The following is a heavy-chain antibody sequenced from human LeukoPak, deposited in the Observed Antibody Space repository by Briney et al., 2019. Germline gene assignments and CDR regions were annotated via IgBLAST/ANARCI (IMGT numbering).Heavy chain of an antibody. J-gene: IGHJ4*02. Sequence: SETLSLTCTVSGGSISGSGYYWGWIRQPPGKGLEWIGTIYHRGSTHYNPSLNTRVTISIDMSKNQFSLKLSSVTAADTAVYYCARDRGQRAGREHQIDYWGQGTLVTVSS. CDR3: ARDRGQRAGREHQIDY. D-gene: IGHD3-10*01. CDR2: IYHRGST. CDR1: GGSISGSGYY. V-gene: IGHV4-39*07.